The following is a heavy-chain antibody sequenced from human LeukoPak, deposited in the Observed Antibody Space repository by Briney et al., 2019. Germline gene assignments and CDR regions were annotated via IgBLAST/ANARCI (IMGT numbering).Heavy chain of an antibody. D-gene: IGHD2-15*01. CDR2: ISSTTRTI. J-gene: IGHJ4*02. CDR1: GFSFNSHS. CDR3: ASTFPYCGGGSCAL. V-gene: IGHV3-48*04. Sequence: GGSLRLSCAASGFSFNSHSMNWVRQAPGKGLEWVSYISSTTRTIFYADSVKGRFTISRDNAKNSLHLQMNSLRAEDTAIYYCASTFPYCGGGSCALGGQGTLVTVSS.